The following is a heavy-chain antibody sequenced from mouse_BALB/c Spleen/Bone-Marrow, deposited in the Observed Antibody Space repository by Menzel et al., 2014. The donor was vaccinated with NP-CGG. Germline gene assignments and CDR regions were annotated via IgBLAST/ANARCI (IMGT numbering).Heavy chain of an antibody. D-gene: IGHD2-4*01. J-gene: IGHJ1*01. V-gene: IGHV7-3*02. CDR1: GFTFTDYY. CDR2: IRNKANGYTT. Sequence: EVQLVESGGGLVQPGGSLRLSCATSGFTFTDYYMSWVRQPPGKALEWLGSIRNKANGYTTEYSASVKGRFTISRDNSQSILYLQMNTLRAEDSATYYCARDTVITTHWYFDVWGAGTTVTVSS. CDR3: ARDTVITTHWYFDV.